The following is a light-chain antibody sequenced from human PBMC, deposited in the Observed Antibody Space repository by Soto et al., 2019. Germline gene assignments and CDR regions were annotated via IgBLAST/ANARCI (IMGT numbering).Light chain of an antibody. J-gene: IGKJ1*01. Sequence: DIQMTQSPSTLSGSVGDRVTITCRASQTISSWLAWYQQKPGKAPKLLIYKASTLKSGVPSRFSGSGSGTEFTLTIRSMQPADFATYYCQHYNSYSEAFGQGTKVDIK. CDR3: QHYNSYSEA. CDR2: KAS. CDR1: QTISSW. V-gene: IGKV1-5*03.